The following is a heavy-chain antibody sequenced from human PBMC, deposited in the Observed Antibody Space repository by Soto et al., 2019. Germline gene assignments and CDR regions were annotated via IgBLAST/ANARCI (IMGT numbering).Heavy chain of an antibody. CDR2: MNHSGST. J-gene: IGHJ4*02. D-gene: IGHD3-22*01. Sequence: SETLSLTCAVYGGSFSGYYWSWIRQPPEKGLEWIGEMNHSGSTNYNPSLKSRVTISADTSKNEFSLKLRSVTAADTAVYYCARGITMILAVQGDAPGNYFFDSWGQGTLVTVSS. CDR1: GGSFSGYY. CDR3: ARGITMILAVQGDAPGNYFFDS. V-gene: IGHV4-34*01.